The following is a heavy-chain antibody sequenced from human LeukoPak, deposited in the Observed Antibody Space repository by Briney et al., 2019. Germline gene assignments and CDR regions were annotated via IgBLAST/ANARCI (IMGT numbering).Heavy chain of an antibody. CDR1: GFTFSSYA. CDR2: ISSSSSNI. J-gene: IGHJ4*02. Sequence: GGSLRLSCAASGFTFSSYAMNWVRQAPGKGLEWVSYISSSSSNIYYADSMKGRFTISRDNAKNSLYLQVNSLRAEDTAVYYCAGYLSGSYYKGTYWGQGTLVTVSS. D-gene: IGHD3-10*01. V-gene: IGHV3-48*04. CDR3: AGYLSGSYYKGTY.